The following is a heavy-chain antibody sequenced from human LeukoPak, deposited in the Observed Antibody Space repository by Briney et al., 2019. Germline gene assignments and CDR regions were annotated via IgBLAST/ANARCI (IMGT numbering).Heavy chain of an antibody. CDR2: IYYTAST. CDR3: ARVPDIVVVPAPRQEGWCFDL. D-gene: IGHD2-2*01. J-gene: IGHJ2*01. V-gene: IGHV4-31*03. CDR1: GGSISSGGYY. Sequence: PSETLSLTCTVSGGSISSGGYYWTWIRQHPGKGLEWIGYIYYTASTYYNPSLKSRVTISVDTSKNQFSLKLSSVTAADTAVYYCARVPDIVVVPAPRQEGWCFDLWGRGTLVTVSS.